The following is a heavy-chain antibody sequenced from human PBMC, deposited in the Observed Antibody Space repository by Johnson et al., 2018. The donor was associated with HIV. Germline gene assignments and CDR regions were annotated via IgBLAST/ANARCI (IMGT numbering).Heavy chain of an antibody. CDR1: GFTVSTNY. Sequence: VQLVESGGGVVQPGRSLRLSCAASGFTVSTNYMSWVRQAPGKGLEWVSIIYSGGSTYYADSVTGRFTISRDNSQNTLYLQMNSLRAEDTAVYYCARRPSWRGAFDIWGQGTMVTVSS. CDR2: IYSGGST. CDR3: ARRPSWRGAFDI. J-gene: IGHJ3*02. V-gene: IGHV3-53*01. D-gene: IGHD3-10*01.